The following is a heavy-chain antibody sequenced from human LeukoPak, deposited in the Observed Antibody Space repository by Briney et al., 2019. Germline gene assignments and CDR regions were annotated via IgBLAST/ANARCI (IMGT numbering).Heavy chain of an antibody. V-gene: IGHV4-34*01. J-gene: IGHJ4*02. D-gene: IGHD2-15*01. Sequence: INHSGSTNYNPSLKSRVTISVDTSKNQFSLKLSSVTAADTAVYYCARAVGYCSGGSCSLDYWGQGTLVTVSS. CDR3: ARAVGYCSGGSCSLDY. CDR2: INHSGST.